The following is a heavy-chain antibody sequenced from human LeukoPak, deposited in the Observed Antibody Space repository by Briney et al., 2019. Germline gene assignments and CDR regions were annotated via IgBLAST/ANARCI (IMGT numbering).Heavy chain of an antibody. Sequence: SETLSLTCTVSGGSMSHHWSWIRQSPGKGLEWIGYISHTASTNYNPSLKSRVTLSIDTSKSQLSFQLTSVTAADTAVYYCANQERAYAWGQGTLVTVSS. CDR1: GGSMSHH. CDR3: ANQERAYA. V-gene: IGHV4-59*11. D-gene: IGHD1-1*01. J-gene: IGHJ5*02. CDR2: ISHTAST.